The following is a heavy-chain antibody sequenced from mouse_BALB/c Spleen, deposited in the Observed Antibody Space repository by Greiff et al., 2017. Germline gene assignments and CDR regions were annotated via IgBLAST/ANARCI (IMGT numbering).Heavy chain of an antibody. CDR2: ISSGGSYT. V-gene: IGHV5-9-3*01. CDR3: ARQPDGYLSAMDY. J-gene: IGHJ4*01. CDR1: GFTFSSYA. D-gene: IGHD2-3*01. Sequence: EVQLVESGGGLVKPGGSLKLSCAASGFTFSSYAMSWVRQTPEKRLEWVATISSGGSYTYYPDSVKGRFTISRDNAKNTLYLQMSSLRSEDTAMYYCARQPDGYLSAMDYWGQGTSVTVSS.